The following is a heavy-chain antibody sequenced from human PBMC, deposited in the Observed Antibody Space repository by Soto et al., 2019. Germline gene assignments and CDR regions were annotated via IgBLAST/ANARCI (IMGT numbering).Heavy chain of an antibody. V-gene: IGHV3-30*03. J-gene: IGHJ2*01. CDR3: AIFFFQAEDGIRDTVPVSAFLLNRSSDL. CDR2: ISYDGSNK. Sequence: DKWMEWVEDISYDGSNKYYADSVTGQFSISRDNSKNTLYLQMHSLRAEDTAVYYCAIFFFQAEDGIRDTVPVSAFLLNRSSDL. D-gene: IGHD2-15*01.